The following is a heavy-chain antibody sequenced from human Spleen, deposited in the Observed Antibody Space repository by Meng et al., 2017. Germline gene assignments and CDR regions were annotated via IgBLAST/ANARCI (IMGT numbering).Heavy chain of an antibody. J-gene: IGHJ6*02. V-gene: IGHV3-21*04. Sequence: GESLKISCAASGFTFSNAWMTWVRQAPGKGLEWVSSIIYSDGSASYADSVKGRFTISRDNAKNSLYLQMNSLRAEDTALYYCAKDIGPACTSCYAPHKASSESYYYYGMDVWGQGTMVTVSS. CDR2: IIYSDGSA. CDR1: GFTFSNAW. D-gene: IGHD2-2*01. CDR3: AKDIGPACTSCYAPHKASSESYYYYGMDV.